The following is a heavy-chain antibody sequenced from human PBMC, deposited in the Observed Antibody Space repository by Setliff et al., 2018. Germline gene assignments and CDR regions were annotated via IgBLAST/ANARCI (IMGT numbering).Heavy chain of an antibody. Sequence: SETLSLTCTVSGGSIGPHYWSWIRQAPGKGLAWIGHIFYSDTAKYNPSLESRAAISVDSSKNQFSLKLSSVTAADTAVYYCARDRATVTRGVTSFFYYYMDVWGGGTTVTVSS. CDR2: IFYSDTA. D-gene: IGHD3-10*01. CDR3: ARDRATVTRGVTSFFYYYMDV. CDR1: GGSIGPHY. J-gene: IGHJ6*03. V-gene: IGHV4-59*11.